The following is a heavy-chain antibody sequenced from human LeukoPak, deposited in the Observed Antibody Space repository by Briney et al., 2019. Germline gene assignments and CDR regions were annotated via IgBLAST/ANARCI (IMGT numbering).Heavy chain of an antibody. Sequence: GGSPRLSCAASGFTFSVYAMTWVRQAPGKGLEWVSVISADSGTTYYADSVKGRFTISRDNSENTVYLQMTSLRADDTAVYYCAREVGAVDIWGHGTLVTVSS. J-gene: IGHJ3*02. CDR2: ISADSGTT. V-gene: IGHV3-23*01. CDR1: GFTFSVYA. CDR3: AREVGAVDI.